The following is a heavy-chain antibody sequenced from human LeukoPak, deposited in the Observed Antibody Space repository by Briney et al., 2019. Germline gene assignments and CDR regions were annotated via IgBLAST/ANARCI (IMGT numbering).Heavy chain of an antibody. CDR3: ARWRFLEGNYFDY. Sequence: SQTLSLTCTVSGGSISSGSYYWSWIRQPAGKGLEWIGRIYTSGSTNYNPSLKSRVTISVDTSKNQFSLKLSSVTAADTAVYYCARWRFLEGNYFDYWGQGTLVTVSS. V-gene: IGHV4-61*02. J-gene: IGHJ4*02. CDR1: GGSISSGSYY. CDR2: IYTSGST. D-gene: IGHD3-3*01.